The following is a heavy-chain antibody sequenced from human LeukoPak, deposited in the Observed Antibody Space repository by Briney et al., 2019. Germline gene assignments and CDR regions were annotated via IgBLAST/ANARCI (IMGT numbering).Heavy chain of an antibody. V-gene: IGHV3-66*02. D-gene: IGHD3-16*01. CDR2: IYTEGTT. J-gene: IGHJ4*02. CDR1: GFTFSHAW. Sequence: GGSLRLSCAASGFTFSHAWMNWVRQAPGKGLEWVSVIYTEGTTYYADSVKGRFIISRDNSKNTVYLQMNSLRVEDTAVYYCASEGDWGQGTLVTVSS. CDR3: ASEGD.